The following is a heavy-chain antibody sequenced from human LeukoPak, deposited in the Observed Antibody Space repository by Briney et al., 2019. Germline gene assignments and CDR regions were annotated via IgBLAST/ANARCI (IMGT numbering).Heavy chain of an antibody. CDR2: ISYDGSNK. Sequence: GGSLRLSCAASGFTFSSYGMHWVRQAPGKGLEWVAVISYDGSNKYYADSVKGRFTISRDNSKNTLYLQMTSLRTEDTAVYYCAKGGPNYVSSYYFDYWGQGTLVPVSS. J-gene: IGHJ4*02. CDR1: GFTFSSYG. D-gene: IGHD4/OR15-4a*01. V-gene: IGHV3-30*18. CDR3: AKGGPNYVSSYYFDY.